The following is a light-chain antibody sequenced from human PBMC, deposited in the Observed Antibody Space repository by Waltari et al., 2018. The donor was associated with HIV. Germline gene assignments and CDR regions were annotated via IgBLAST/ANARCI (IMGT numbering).Light chain of an antibody. V-gene: IGLV3-21*02. CDR3: QVWDPNDDWV. CDR1: HIGTKD. Sequence: YVLTQPPSVSVVPGQPATVACIGHHIGTKDVHWYRQRPGQAPGVVVHADHDRPSEIPVRISGSNSGDMATLTIENVESDDEAVYSCQVWDPNDDWVFGGGTKLTVL. J-gene: IGLJ3*02. CDR2: ADH.